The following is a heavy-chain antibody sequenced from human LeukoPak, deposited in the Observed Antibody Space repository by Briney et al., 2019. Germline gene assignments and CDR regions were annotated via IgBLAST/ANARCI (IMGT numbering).Heavy chain of an antibody. CDR1: GFSFSNYW. D-gene: IGHD2-21*01. J-gene: IGHJ4*02. CDR2: IKQDGTEK. CDR3: ARDSPNEGILWWSIDY. V-gene: IGHV3-7*01. Sequence: GGSLRLSCAASGFSFSNYWMTWVRQAPGKGLGGVAKIKQDGTEKFYVDSVKGRFTISRDNAKNSLYLQMNSLRAEDTAVYSCARDSPNEGILWWSIDYWGQGTLVTVSS.